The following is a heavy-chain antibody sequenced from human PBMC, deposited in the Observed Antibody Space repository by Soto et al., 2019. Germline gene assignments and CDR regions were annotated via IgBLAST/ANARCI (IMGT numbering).Heavy chain of an antibody. J-gene: IGHJ3*02. V-gene: IGHV4-31*03. D-gene: IGHD2-2*01. CDR2: IYYSGST. Sequence: SETLSLTCTVSGGSISSGGYYWSWIRQHPGKGLEWIGYIYYSGSTYYNPSLKSRVTISVDTSKNQFSLKLSSVTAADTAVYYCARYCSSTSCYPDAFDIWGQGTMVTVSS. CDR1: GGSISSGGYY. CDR3: ARYCSSTSCYPDAFDI.